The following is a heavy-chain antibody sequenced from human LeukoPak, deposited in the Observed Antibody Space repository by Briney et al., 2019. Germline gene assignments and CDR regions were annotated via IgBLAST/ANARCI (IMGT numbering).Heavy chain of an antibody. D-gene: IGHD6-13*01. V-gene: IGHV3-53*01. J-gene: IGHJ4*02. CDR2: IYSGGST. CDR3: ARSSSWYGVDY. CDR1: AFTVSSNY. Sequence: PGGSLRPSCAASAFTVSSNYMIWVRQAPGKGLEWVSVIYSGGSTYYADSVKGRFTISRDNSKNTLYLQMNSLRAEDTAVYYCARSSSWYGVDYWGQGTLVTVSS.